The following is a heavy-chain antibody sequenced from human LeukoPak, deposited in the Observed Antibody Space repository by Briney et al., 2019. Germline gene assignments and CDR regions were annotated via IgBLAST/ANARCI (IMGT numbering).Heavy chain of an antibody. V-gene: IGHV4-34*01. Sequence: PSETLSLTCAVYGGSFSGYYWSWIRQPPGKGLEWIGEINHSGSTNYNLSLKSRVTISVDTSKNQFSLKLSSVTAADTAVYYCARGRSLGYWGQGTLVTVSS. J-gene: IGHJ4*02. CDR1: GGSFSGYY. CDR3: ARGRSLGY. CDR2: INHSGST. D-gene: IGHD3-16*01.